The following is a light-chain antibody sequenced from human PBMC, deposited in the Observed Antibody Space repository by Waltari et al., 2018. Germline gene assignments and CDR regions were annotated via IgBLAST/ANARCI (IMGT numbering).Light chain of an antibody. CDR1: SSNLGRHI. CDR3: AAWDDSLNAWL. Sequence: QSVLTQPPSASGTPGQRVTLACSGSSSNLGRHIVDRCQLLPGPAPNLLIYNINQRPSGVPDRFSGSKSGTSASLAISGLQSEDEADYYCAAWDDSLNAWLFGAGTKLTVL. CDR2: NIN. J-gene: IGLJ3*02. V-gene: IGLV1-44*01.